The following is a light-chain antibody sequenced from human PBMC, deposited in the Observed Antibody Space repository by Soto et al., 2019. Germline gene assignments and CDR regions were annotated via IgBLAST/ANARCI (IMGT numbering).Light chain of an antibody. J-gene: IGKJ5*01. CDR3: PQYNNYLIT. CDR1: QSISSW. V-gene: IGKV1-5*03. Sequence: DLQMTPSPSTLSASVGDRVTIPCRASQSISSWLAWYQQNTGKAPKLLIYKASSLESGVPSRFSGSGSGTEFTLPLSSLQPDYFATDYCPQYNNYLITFGKGTRLEI. CDR2: KAS.